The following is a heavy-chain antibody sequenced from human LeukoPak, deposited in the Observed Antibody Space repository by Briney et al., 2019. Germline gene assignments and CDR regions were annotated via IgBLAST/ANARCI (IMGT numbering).Heavy chain of an antibody. V-gene: IGHV3-21*04. Sequence: IPGGSLRLSCAASGFTFSSYSMNWVRQAPGKGLEWVSSISSSGSYIYYADSVKGRFTISRDNAKNSLYLQMNSLRAEDTAFYYCARVQPQYDSWGYDFWGHGTLVTVSS. CDR1: GFTFSSYS. J-gene: IGHJ4*01. CDR3: ARVQPQYDSWGYDF. CDR2: ISSSGSYI. D-gene: IGHD3-22*01.